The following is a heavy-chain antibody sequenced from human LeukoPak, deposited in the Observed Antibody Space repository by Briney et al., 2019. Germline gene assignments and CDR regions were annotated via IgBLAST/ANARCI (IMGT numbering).Heavy chain of an antibody. D-gene: IGHD3-16*01. CDR3: ARLSSWVFEI. J-gene: IGHJ3*02. V-gene: IGHV3-30*12. CDR1: GFTFSSYG. CDR2: IRLDGTRD. Sequence: PGGSLRLSCAASGFTFSSYGMHWVRQTPGKGLEWVAFIRLDGTRDYYAASVKGRFTISRDNAKNLLYLQMNSLRAEDTAVYFCARLSSWVFEIWGQGTMVTVSS.